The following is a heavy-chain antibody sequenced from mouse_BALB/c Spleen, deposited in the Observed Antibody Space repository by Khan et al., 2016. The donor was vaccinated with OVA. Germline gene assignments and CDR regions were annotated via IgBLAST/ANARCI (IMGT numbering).Heavy chain of an antibody. J-gene: IGHJ2*01. CDR2: INPTSGYT. CDR1: GYTFTTYW. CDR3: TRDRIDY. Sequence: QIQLVQSGAELAKPGASVKMSCKASGYTFTTYWMHWVKQRPGQGLEWIGYINPTSGYTDYNDKFKDRATLSADKSSSTASMQLNSLTSEDSAVYYCTRDRIDYWGQGTTLTVSS. V-gene: IGHV1-7*01.